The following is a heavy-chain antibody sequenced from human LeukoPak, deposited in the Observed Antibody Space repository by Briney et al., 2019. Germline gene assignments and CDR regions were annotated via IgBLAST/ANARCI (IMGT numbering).Heavy chain of an antibody. D-gene: IGHD5-18*01. J-gene: IGHJ4*02. Sequence: PSETLSLTCTVSGGSISSYYWSWIRQPPGKGLEWIGYIYYSGSTNYNPSLKSRVTISVDTSKNQFSLKLSSVTAADTAVYYCARGIQLWLARVVEYFDYWGQGTLVTVSS. V-gene: IGHV4-59*12. CDR1: GGSISSYY. CDR3: ARGIQLWLARVVEYFDY. CDR2: IYYSGST.